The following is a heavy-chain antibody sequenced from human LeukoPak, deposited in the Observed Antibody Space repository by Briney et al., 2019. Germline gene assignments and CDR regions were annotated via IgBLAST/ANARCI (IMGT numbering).Heavy chain of an antibody. D-gene: IGHD3-10*01. Sequence: SETLSLTCTVSGGSISSYYWSWIRQPPGKGLEWIGEINHSGSTNYNPSLKSRVTISVDTSKNQFSLKLSSVTAADTAVYYCARVKIYGSGSYPSFDYWGQGTLVTVSS. CDR2: INHSGST. V-gene: IGHV4-34*01. CDR3: ARVKIYGSGSYPSFDY. CDR1: GGSISSYY. J-gene: IGHJ4*02.